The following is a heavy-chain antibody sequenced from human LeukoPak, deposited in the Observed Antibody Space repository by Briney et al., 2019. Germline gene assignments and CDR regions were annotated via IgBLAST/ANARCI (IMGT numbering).Heavy chain of an antibody. V-gene: IGHV4-31*03. Sequence: SETLSLTCTVSGGSISSGGYYWSWIRQHPGKGLEWIGYIYYSGSTYYNPSLKSRVTISVDTSKNQFSLKLSSVTAADTAVYYCARGTIVVVTAILAFDIWGQGTMVTVSS. CDR3: ARGTIVVVTAILAFDI. CDR1: GGSISSGGYY. D-gene: IGHD2-21*02. J-gene: IGHJ3*02. CDR2: IYYSGST.